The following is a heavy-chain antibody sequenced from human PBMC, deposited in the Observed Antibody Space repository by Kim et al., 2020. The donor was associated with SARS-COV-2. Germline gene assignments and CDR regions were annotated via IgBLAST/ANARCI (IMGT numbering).Heavy chain of an antibody. J-gene: IGHJ2*01. V-gene: IGHV1-69*04. D-gene: IGHD2-15*01. Sequence: SVKVSCKASGGTFSSYAISWVRQAPGQGLEWMGRIIPILGIANYAQKFQGRVTITADKSTSTAYMELSSLRSEDTAVYYCARGYCSGGSCYLNYWYFDLWGRGTLVTVSS. CDR3: ARGYCSGGSCYLNYWYFDL. CDR1: GGTFSSYA. CDR2: IIPILGIA.